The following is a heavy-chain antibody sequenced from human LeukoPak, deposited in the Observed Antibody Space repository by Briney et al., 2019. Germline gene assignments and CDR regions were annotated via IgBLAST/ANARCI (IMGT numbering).Heavy chain of an antibody. V-gene: IGHV1-2*02. J-gene: IGHJ6*03. CDR2: INPNSGGT. CDR1: GYTFTGYF. Sequence: GASVKVSCKASGYTFTGYFMHWVRQAPGQGLEWMGWINPNSGGTNYAQKFQGRVTMTRDTSISTAYMELSRLRSDDTAVYYCARDPTEYYYYYMDVWGKGTTVTISS. CDR3: ARDPTEYYYYYMDV.